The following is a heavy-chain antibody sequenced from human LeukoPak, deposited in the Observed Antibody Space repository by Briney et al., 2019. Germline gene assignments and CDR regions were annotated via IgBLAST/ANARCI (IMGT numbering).Heavy chain of an antibody. CDR3: ARGTVTDYYYGMDV. Sequence: GASVKVSCKASGGTFISYAISWVRQAPGQGLEWMGGNIPIFGTANYAQKFQGRVTITADESTSTAYMELSSLRSEDTAVYYCARGTVTDYYYGMDVWGQGTTVTVSS. CDR2: NIPIFGTA. V-gene: IGHV1-69*13. J-gene: IGHJ6*02. CDR1: GGTFISYA. D-gene: IGHD4-11*01.